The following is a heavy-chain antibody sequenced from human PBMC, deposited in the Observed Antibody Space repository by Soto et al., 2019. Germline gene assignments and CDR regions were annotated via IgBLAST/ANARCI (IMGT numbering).Heavy chain of an antibody. Sequence: EVQLVESGGDLVQPGGSLRLSCAASGFSFNTYEFNWVRQAPGKGLEWISYISVSGNIIKYADSVKGRFTISRDNAENSLHLQMTNLRVDETGIYFCVRDTMRASAAASLDYWGQGTQVIVSS. D-gene: IGHD6-13*01. CDR1: GFSFNTYE. CDR3: VRDTMRASAAASLDY. V-gene: IGHV3-48*03. CDR2: ISVSGNII. J-gene: IGHJ4*02.